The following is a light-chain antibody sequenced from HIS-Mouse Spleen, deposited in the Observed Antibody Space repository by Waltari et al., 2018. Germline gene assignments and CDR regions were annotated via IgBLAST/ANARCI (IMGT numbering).Light chain of an antibody. Sequence: QSALTQPPSASGSPGQSVTISCTGTSSAVGGYNYVSCSQQHPGKAPKLMIYEVSKRPSGVPDRFSGSKSGNTASLTVSGLQAEDEADYYCSSYAGSNNSLYVFGTGTKVTVL. CDR2: EVS. CDR3: SSYAGSNNSLYV. V-gene: IGLV2-8*01. CDR1: SSAVGGYNY. J-gene: IGLJ1*01.